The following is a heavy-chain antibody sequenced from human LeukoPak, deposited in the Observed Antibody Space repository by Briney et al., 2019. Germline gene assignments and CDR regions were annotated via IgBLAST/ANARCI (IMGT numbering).Heavy chain of an antibody. D-gene: IGHD4-11*01. CDR2: VSSGSRNI. CDR1: GFSFNSFG. CDR3: ARDLTTATIETAYFDY. Sequence: GGSLRLSCSASGFSFNSFGMNWVRQAPGKGLEWVSSVSSGSRNIYYADSVKGRFTISRDDAKSSLYLQMDSLTVEDTAVYYCARDLTTATIETAYFDYWGQGTLVSVSS. V-gene: IGHV3-21*06. J-gene: IGHJ4*02.